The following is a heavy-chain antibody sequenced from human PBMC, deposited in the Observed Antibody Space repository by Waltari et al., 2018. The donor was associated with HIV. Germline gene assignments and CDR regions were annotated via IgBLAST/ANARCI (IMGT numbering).Heavy chain of an antibody. CDR2: MSINSGNA. D-gene: IGHD3-3*01. J-gene: IGHJ4*02. V-gene: IGHV1-8*01. Sequence: QAQLVQSGAEVRKPGASVKVSCKASGYNFATVDINWVRRAPGQGLEWMGWMSINSGNAGYGQRFKGRVTLTRDTSIDTAYMELHSLTPQDTAVYYCVTSRPGAVFGDFWGQGTPVMVSS. CDR3: VTSRPGAVFGDF. CDR1: GYNFATVD.